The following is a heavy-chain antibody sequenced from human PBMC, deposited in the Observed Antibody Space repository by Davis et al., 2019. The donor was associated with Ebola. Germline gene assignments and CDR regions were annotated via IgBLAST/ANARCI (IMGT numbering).Heavy chain of an antibody. Sequence: MPSETLSLTCTVSGGSISSYYWSWIRQPPGKGLEWIGYIYYSGSTNYNPSLKSRVTISVDTSKNQFSLKLSSVTAADTAVYYCARDAGYAYYYYGMDVWGQGTTVTVSS. CDR1: GGSISSYY. CDR3: ARDAGYAYYYYGMDV. CDR2: IYYSGST. D-gene: IGHD1-1*01. J-gene: IGHJ6*02. V-gene: IGHV4-59*12.